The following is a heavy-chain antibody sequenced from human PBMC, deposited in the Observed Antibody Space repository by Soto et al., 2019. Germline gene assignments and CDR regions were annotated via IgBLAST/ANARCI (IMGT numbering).Heavy chain of an antibody. Sequence: SQTLSLTCAISADSVSSNSAAWNWIRQSPSRVLDWLGKTYYRSRWYNDYAVSVKSRITINPDTSKNQFSLQLNSVTPEYTAVYYCAREGVSSAWYGNYYGMDVWGKGTTVTVSS. CDR2: TYYRSRWYN. D-gene: IGHD3-10*01. J-gene: IGHJ6*04. V-gene: IGHV6-1*01. CDR1: ADSVSSNSAA. CDR3: AREGVSSAWYGNYYGMDV.